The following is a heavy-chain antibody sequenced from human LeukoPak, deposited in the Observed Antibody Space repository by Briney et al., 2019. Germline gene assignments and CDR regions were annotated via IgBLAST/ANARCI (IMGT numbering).Heavy chain of an antibody. CDR1: GGSMSGYY. V-gene: IGHV4-59*01. Sequence: SETLSLTCTVSGGSMSGYYWSWIRQPPGKGPELIGYIHSTGNTGYNPSLKSRVTISVDTSKNQFSLGLRSVTTADAAVYYCARGGWSIDFWGRGTLVTVSS. CDR3: ARGGWSIDF. D-gene: IGHD2-15*01. CDR2: IHSTGNT. J-gene: IGHJ2*01.